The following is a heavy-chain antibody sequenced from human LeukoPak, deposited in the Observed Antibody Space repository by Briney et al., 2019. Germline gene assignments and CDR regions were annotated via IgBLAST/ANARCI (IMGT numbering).Heavy chain of an antibody. J-gene: IGHJ2*01. V-gene: IGHV3-23*01. D-gene: IGHD1-26*01. CDR1: GFTFSSYA. CDR3: AKNLLGSESFSWYFDL. CDR2: ITDSGSGT. Sequence: GGSLRLSCAASGFTFSSYAMHWVRQAPGKGLEWVSSITDSGSGTCYADSVKGRFTMSRDNSKNTLYLQMNSLRAEDTAVYYCAKNLLGSESFSWYFDLWGRGTLVTVSS.